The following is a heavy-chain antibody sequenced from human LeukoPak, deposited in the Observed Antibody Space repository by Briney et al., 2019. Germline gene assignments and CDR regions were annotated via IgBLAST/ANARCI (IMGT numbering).Heavy chain of an antibody. D-gene: IGHD6-6*01. Sequence: PGGSLRLSCAASGFTFSSYGMHWVRQAPGKGLEWVAFIRYDGSNKYYADSVKGRFTISRDNSKNTLYLQMNSLRAEDTAVYYCAKDPQVHLYSSSSGLWFGYWGQGTLVTVSS. V-gene: IGHV3-30*02. CDR2: IRYDGSNK. CDR1: GFTFSSYG. CDR3: AKDPQVHLYSSSSGLWFGY. J-gene: IGHJ4*02.